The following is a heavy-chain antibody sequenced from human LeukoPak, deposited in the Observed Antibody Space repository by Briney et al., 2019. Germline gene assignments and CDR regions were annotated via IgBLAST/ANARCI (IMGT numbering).Heavy chain of an antibody. CDR3: ARGGFGKNWFDP. J-gene: IGHJ5*02. CDR1: GGTFSSYA. CDR2: IIPIFGTA. D-gene: IGHD3-16*01. V-gene: IGHV1-69*05. Sequence: SVKVSCKASGGTFSSYAISWVRQAPGQGLEWMGGIIPIFGTANYAQKFQGRVTITTDESTSTAYMELSSLRSEDTAVYYCARGGFGKNWFDPWGQGTLVTVSS.